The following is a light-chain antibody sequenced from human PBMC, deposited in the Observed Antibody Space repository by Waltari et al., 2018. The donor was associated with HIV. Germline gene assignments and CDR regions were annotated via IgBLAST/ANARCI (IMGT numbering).Light chain of an antibody. J-gene: IGLJ1*01. Sequence: SYELTQPPSVSLSLGQTARIPCSGDALPKKYAYWYQQKPGQSPVMGIYKDTERPSVMPERLSGVSSGTTVTLTISGVQAEDEADYYCQSADKSGTYVFGTGTKVTVL. CDR2: KDT. CDR3: QSADKSGTYV. V-gene: IGLV3-25*03. CDR1: ALPKKY.